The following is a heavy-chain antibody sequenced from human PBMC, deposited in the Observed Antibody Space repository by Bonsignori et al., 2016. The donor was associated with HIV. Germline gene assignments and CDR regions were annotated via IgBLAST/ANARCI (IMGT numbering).Heavy chain of an antibody. CDR1: GFTFSSYS. CDR2: ISSSSSYI. Sequence: GGSLRLSCAASGFTFSSYSMNWVRQAPGKGLEWVSSISSSSSYIYYADSVKGRFTISRDNAKNSLYLQMNSLRAEDTAVYYCARRTASGSQAAFDIWGPRDNGHRLL. CDR3: ARRTASGSQAAFDI. V-gene: IGHV3-21*01. D-gene: IGHD1-26*01. J-gene: IGHJ3*02.